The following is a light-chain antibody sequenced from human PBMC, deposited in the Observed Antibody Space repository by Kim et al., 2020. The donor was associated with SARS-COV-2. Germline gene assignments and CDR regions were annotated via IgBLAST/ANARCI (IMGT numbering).Light chain of an antibody. Sequence: VALEQTVAITSQRDSHRTYYSRSYPQRPRQPPLPVVYRNKHRPSGSPDRFSGSSAGDTASLTVTGAQAGDEANYYCNSRDSGYNRMFGGGTQLTVL. V-gene: IGLV3-19*01. CDR2: RNK. J-gene: IGLJ7*01. CDR1: SHRTYY. CDR3: NSRDSGYNRM.